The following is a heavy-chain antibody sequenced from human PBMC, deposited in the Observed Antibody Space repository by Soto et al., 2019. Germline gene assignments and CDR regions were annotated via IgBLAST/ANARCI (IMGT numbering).Heavy chain of an antibody. D-gene: IGHD4-17*01. V-gene: IGHV2-26*01. J-gene: IGHJ6*03. Sequence: QVTLKESGPVLVKPTETLTLTCTVSGFSLSNARMGVSWIRQPPGKALEWLAHIFSNDEKSYSTSLKSRLTISKDTSKSQVVLTMTNMDPVDTATYYCARIALRWPHNYMDVWGKGTTVTVSS. CDR2: IFSNDEK. CDR3: ARIALRWPHNYMDV. CDR1: GFSLSNARMG.